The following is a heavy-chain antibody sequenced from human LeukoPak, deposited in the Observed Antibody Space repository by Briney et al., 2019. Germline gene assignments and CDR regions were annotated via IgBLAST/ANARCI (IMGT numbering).Heavy chain of an antibody. CDR2: ISGSGGST. CDR1: GFTFSSYA. D-gene: IGHD5-12*01. CDR3: AKDGYSGYDSHSVMDV. Sequence: GSLRLSCAASGFTFSSYAMSWVRQAPGKGLEWVSAISGSGGSTYYADSVKGRFTISRDNSKNTLYLQMNSLRAEDTAVYYCAKDGYSGYDSHSVMDVWGQGTTVTVSS. J-gene: IGHJ6*02. V-gene: IGHV3-23*01.